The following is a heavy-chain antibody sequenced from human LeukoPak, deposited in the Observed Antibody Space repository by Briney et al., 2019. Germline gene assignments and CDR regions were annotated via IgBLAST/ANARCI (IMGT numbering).Heavy chain of an antibody. Sequence: ASVKVSCKASGDTFTSYGISWVRQAPGEGLEWMGWINDYKGNTNYAQKFQGRVTMTTDTSTGTAYMELRSLRSDDTAVYYCARVGLWSGTTIYYYYMDVWGKGTTVTVSS. V-gene: IGHV1-18*01. CDR3: ARVGLWSGTTIYYYYMDV. CDR1: GDTFTSYG. D-gene: IGHD1-7*01. J-gene: IGHJ6*03. CDR2: INDYKGNT.